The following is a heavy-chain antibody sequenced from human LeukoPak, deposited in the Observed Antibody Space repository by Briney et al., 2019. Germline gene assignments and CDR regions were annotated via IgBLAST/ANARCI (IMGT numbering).Heavy chain of an antibody. CDR2: ISGSGGST. J-gene: IGHJ4*02. CDR3: AKLQQWLVRGAFYY. D-gene: IGHD6-19*01. V-gene: IGHV3-23*01. CDR1: GFTFSSYA. Sequence: GGSLRLSCAASGFTFSSYAMSWVRQAPGKGLEWVSAISGSGGSTYYADSVKGRFTISRDNSKNTLYLQMNSLRAEDTAVYYCAKLQQWLVRGAFYYWGQGTLVTVSA.